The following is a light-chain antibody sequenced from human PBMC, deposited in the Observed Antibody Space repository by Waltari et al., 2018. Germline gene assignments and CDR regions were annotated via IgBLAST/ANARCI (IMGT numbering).Light chain of an antibody. V-gene: IGKV3-11*01. CDR3: QQRSSWPLT. CDR2: DES. J-gene: IGKJ4*01. Sequence: EIVLTQSPATLSLSPGERATLSCRASQSVDDQLAWYQQRPGQAPRLLIHDESNRAPGIPARFSGSGSGTDFTLTISSLEPEDFAVYYCQQRSSWPLTFGGGTKVEIK. CDR1: QSVDDQ.